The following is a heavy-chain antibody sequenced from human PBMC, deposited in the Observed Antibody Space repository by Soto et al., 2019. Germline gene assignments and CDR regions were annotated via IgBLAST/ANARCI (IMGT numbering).Heavy chain of an antibody. CDR3: ARGGDPVMVYNGTDV. V-gene: IGHV1-2*02. D-gene: IGHD5-18*01. CDR1: WYSFTGYF. CDR2: INLNSGGT. J-gene: IGHJ6*02. Sequence: ASVKVSCKASWYSFTGYFTQWVRQAPGQGLEWMGWINLNSGGTNYAQKFQGRVTMTRETSISTAYMELSRLRSDDTAVYYCARGGDPVMVYNGTDVRGPGNTVTGSX.